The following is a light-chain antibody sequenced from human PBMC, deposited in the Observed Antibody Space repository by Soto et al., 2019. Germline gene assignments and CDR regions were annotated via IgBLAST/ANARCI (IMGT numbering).Light chain of an antibody. V-gene: IGLV4-60*03. J-gene: IGLJ2*01. CDR2: LEGSGSY. Sequence: QLVLTQSSSASASLGSSVKLTCTLSSGHSSYIITWHQQQPGKAPRYLMKLEGSGSYNKGSGVPDRFSGSSSGADRYLTISSLQSEDEADYYCETWDSNTHVFGGGTQLTVL. CDR1: SGHSSYI. CDR3: ETWDSNTHV.